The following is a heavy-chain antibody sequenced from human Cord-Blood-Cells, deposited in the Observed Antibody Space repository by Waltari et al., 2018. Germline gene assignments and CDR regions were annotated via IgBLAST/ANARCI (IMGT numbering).Heavy chain of an antibody. CDR2: INPNSGGT. Sequence: QVQLVQSGAEVKKPGASVKVSCKASGYTFTGYYMHWVRQAPGQGLEWMGWINPNSGGTTYAQKFQGRVTMTRDTSISTAYMELSRLRSDDTAVYYCARGHHLRLYDFWSGVDYWGQGTLVTVSS. D-gene: IGHD3-3*01. CDR1: GYTFTGYY. V-gene: IGHV1-2*02. CDR3: ARGHHLRLYDFWSGVDY. J-gene: IGHJ4*02.